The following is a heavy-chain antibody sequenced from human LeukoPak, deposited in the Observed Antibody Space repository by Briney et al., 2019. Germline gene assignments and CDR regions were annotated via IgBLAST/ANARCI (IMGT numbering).Heavy chain of an antibody. J-gene: IGHJ4*02. CDR1: GHSFTSYW. D-gene: IGHD5-18*01. CDR2: IYPGDSDT. CDR3: ARRRYNYGWDY. Sequence: GESLKISCKGSGHSFTSYWIGWVRQMPGKGLEWMGVIYPGDSDTRYSPSFQGQVTISADKSISTAYLQWSSLKASDTAMYYCARRRYNYGWDYWGQGTLVTVSS. V-gene: IGHV5-51*01.